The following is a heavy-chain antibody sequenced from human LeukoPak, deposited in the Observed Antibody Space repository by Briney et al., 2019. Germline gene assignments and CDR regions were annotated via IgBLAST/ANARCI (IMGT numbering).Heavy chain of an antibody. J-gene: IGHJ4*02. V-gene: IGHV1-69*05. D-gene: IGHD3-10*01. Sequence: ASVKVSCKASGGTFSSYAISWVRQAPGQGLEWMGRIILIFGTANYAQKFQGRVTITTDESTSTAYMELSSLRSEDTAVYYCARDTYYYGSGNRADDYWGQGTLVTVSS. CDR3: ARDTYYYGSGNRADDY. CDR2: IILIFGTA. CDR1: GGTFSSYA.